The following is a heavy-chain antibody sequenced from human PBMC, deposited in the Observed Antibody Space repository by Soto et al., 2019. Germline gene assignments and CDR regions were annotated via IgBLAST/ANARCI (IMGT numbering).Heavy chain of an antibody. V-gene: IGHV3-7*01. CDR2: IKQDGSEK. D-gene: IGHD6-19*01. CDR3: TREVAGPDY. J-gene: IGHJ4*02. CDR1: GFTFSSHW. Sequence: GGSLRLSCAASGFTFSSHWMSWVRQAPGKGLEWVANIKQDGSEKYYVDFVKGRFTISRDNAKNSLYLQLNSLRAEDTAVYYCTREVAGPDYWGQGTRVTVSS.